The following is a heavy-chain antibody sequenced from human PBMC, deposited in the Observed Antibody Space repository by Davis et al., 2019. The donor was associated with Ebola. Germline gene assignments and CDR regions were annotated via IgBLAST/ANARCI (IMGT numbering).Heavy chain of an antibody. CDR2: INHSGST. CDR3: ARGKVWSGYSFDY. V-gene: IGHV4-34*01. J-gene: IGHJ4*02. CDR1: GGSISSYY. D-gene: IGHD3-3*01. Sequence: SETLSLTCTVSGGSISSYYWSWIRQPPGKGLEWIGEINHSGSTNYNPSLKSRVTISVDTSKNQFSLKLSSVTAVDTAVYYCARGKVWSGYSFDYWGQGTLVTVSS.